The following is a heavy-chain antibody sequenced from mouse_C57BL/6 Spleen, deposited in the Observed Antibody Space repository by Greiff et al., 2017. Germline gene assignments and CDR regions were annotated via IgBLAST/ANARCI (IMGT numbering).Heavy chain of an antibody. V-gene: IGHV1-31*01. CDR1: GYSFTGYY. CDR2: IYPYNGVS. D-gene: IGHD1-1*01. CDR3: ASTVVAPDYAMDY. J-gene: IGHJ4*01. Sequence: VQLKESGPELVKPGASVKISCKASGYSFTGYYMHWVKQSHGNILDWIGYIYPYNGVSSYNQKFKGKATLTVDKSSSTAYMELRSLTSEDSAVYYCASTVVAPDYAMDYWGQGTSVTVSS.